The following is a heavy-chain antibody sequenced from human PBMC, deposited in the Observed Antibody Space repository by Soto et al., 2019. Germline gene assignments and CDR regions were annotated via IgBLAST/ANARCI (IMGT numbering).Heavy chain of an antibody. CDR3: ARGLPRFLEWLLIDY. J-gene: IGHJ4*02. Sequence: ASVELSSKDSGYSFTSYGSSWAQHAPGQGLEWMGWISAYNGNTNYAQKLQGRVTMTTDTSTSTAYMELRSLRSDDTAVYYCARGLPRFLEWLLIDYWGQGTLVTVSS. CDR1: GYSFTSYG. V-gene: IGHV1-18*01. D-gene: IGHD3-3*01. CDR2: ISAYNGNT.